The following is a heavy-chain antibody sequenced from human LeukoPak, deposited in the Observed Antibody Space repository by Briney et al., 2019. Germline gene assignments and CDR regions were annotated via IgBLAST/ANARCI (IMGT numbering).Heavy chain of an antibody. D-gene: IGHD3-3*01. Sequence: PSETLSLTCAVYGGSLSGYYWNWIRQPPGKGLEWIGEIYHDGSTNYNPSLKSRVTIFVDTSNNELALKLTSVTAADTAVYYCARGVSMGLNTYGFCNYWGQGTPVTVSS. CDR3: ARGVSMGLNTYGFCNY. J-gene: IGHJ4*02. CDR1: GGSLSGYY. V-gene: IGHV4-34*01. CDR2: IYHDGST.